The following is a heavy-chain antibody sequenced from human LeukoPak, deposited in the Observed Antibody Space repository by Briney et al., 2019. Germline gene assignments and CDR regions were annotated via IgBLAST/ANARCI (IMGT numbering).Heavy chain of an antibody. CDR3: ARWAAIHYYDSSGEIVDSVRYYFDY. CDR2: IYYSGST. D-gene: IGHD3-22*01. CDR1: GGSISSGGYY. J-gene: IGHJ4*02. Sequence: SQTLSLTCTVSGGSISSGGYYWSWIRQHPGKGLEWIGYIYYSGSTYYNPSLKSRVTISVDTSKNQFSLKLSSVTAADTAVYYCARWAAIHYYDSSGEIVDSVRYYFDYWGQGTLVTVSS. V-gene: IGHV4-31*03.